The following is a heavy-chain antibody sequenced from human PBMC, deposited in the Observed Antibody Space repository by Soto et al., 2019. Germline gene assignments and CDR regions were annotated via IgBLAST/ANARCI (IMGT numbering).Heavy chain of an antibody. CDR3: ARGLKLAYYHHYYMDV. D-gene: IGHD6-6*01. Sequence: SETLSLTCAVYGGSFSGYYWSWIRQPPGKGLEWIGEINHSGSTNYNPSLKSRVTISVDTSKNQFSLKLSSVTAADTAVYYCARGLKLAYYHHYYMDVWGKGTTVTVS. V-gene: IGHV4-34*01. J-gene: IGHJ6*03. CDR1: GGSFSGYY. CDR2: INHSGST.